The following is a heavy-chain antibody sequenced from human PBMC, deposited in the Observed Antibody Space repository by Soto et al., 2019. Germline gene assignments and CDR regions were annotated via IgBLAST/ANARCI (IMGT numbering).Heavy chain of an antibody. CDR2: ISAYNGNT. J-gene: IGHJ6*02. Sequence: ASVKVSCKASGYTFTSYGISWVRQAPGQGLEWMGWISAYNGNTNYAQKLQGRVTMTTDTSTSTAYMELRSLRSDDTAVYYCARDRDIAAAGIDYYYGMDVWGQGTTVTVSS. CDR1: GYTFTSYG. CDR3: ARDRDIAAAGIDYYYGMDV. V-gene: IGHV1-18*04. D-gene: IGHD6-13*01.